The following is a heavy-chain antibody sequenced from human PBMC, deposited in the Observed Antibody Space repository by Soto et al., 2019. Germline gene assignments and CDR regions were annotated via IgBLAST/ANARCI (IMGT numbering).Heavy chain of an antibody. J-gene: IGHJ5*01. CDR2: ISYDGSDR. Sequence: PGGSLRLSCAASGFTFSRYAMHWVRQAPGKGLEWVAVISYDGSDRYYADSVKGRFTISRDNSKDTLYLQMNGLRVEDTAIYYCAKGEALYSSNPWDSCGDGTLVTVSS. CDR1: GFTFSRYA. V-gene: IGHV3-30*18. D-gene: IGHD2-2*01. CDR3: AKGEALYSSNPWDS.